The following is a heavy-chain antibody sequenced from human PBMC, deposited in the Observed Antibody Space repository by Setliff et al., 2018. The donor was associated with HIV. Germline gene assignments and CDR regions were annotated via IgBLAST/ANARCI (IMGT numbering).Heavy chain of an antibody. CDR3: ARDNLYYNTWNASPVYGLDV. D-gene: IGHD3-3*01. Sequence: AGGSLRLSCEASGFSFSTNAMGWVRQAPGKGLEWVSVIYSGGSTYYADSVQGRFTISRDNAKNSLYLQMDGLRAEDTAVYFCARDNLYYNTWNASPVYGLDVWGQGTTVTVSS. CDR1: GFSFSTNA. V-gene: IGHV3-53*01. J-gene: IGHJ6*02. CDR2: IYSGGST.